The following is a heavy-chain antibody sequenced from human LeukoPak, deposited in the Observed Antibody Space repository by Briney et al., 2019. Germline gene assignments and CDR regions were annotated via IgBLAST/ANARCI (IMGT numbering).Heavy chain of an antibody. V-gene: IGHV3-30-3*01. CDR2: ISYDGSNK. CDR3: ARDRDHYGSGKIFDY. CDR1: GFTFSSYA. J-gene: IGHJ4*02. D-gene: IGHD3-10*01. Sequence: PGGSLRLSCAASGFTFSSYAMHWVRQAPGKGLEWVAVISYDGSNKYYADSVKGRFTISRDNSKNTLYLQMNSLRAEDTAVYYCARDRDHYGSGKIFDYWGQGTLVTVSS.